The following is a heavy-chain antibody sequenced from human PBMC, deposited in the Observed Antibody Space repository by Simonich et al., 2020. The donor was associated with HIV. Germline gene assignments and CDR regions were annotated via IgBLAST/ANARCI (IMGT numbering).Heavy chain of an antibody. CDR2: INHSGST. CDR3: ARGLAGDAFDI. J-gene: IGHJ3*02. V-gene: IGHV4-34*02. D-gene: IGHD6-19*01. Sequence: QVQLQQWGAGLLKPSETLSLTCAVYGGSFSGYYWSWIRPPPGNGLEWIGEINHSGSTNYNPSLTCRVTISVDTSKNQFSLKLSSVTAAYTALYYCARGLAGDAFDIWGQGTMVTVSS. CDR1: GGSFSGYY.